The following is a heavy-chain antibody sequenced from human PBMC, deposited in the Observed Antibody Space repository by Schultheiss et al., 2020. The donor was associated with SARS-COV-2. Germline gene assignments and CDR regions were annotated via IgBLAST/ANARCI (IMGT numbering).Heavy chain of an antibody. CDR2: ISGSGGST. D-gene: IGHD4-17*01. CDR1: GFTFSSYA. Sequence: GGSLRLSCAASGFTFSSYAMSWVRQAPGKGLEWVSAISGSGGSTYYADSVKGRFTISRDNSKNTLYLQMNSLRAEDTAVYYCAIMTRTANDYGDYDTYYFDYWGQGTLVTVSS. J-gene: IGHJ4*02. CDR3: AIMTRTANDYGDYDTYYFDY. V-gene: IGHV3-23*01.